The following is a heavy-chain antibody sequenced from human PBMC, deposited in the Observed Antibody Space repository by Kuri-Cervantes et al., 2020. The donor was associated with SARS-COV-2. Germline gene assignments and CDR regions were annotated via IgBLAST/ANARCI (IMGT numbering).Heavy chain of an antibody. V-gene: IGHV4-39*01. CDR2: ISYSGST. J-gene: IGHJ5*02. CDR1: GGPISSSSYY. D-gene: IGHD4-17*01. CDR3: ARRVPDDYGDYRLDP. Sequence: SETLSLTCSVSGGPISSSSYYWGWIRQPPGKGLEWVGSISYSGSTYYNPSLKSRITISVDTSKNQFSLKLSSVTAADTAVYYCARRVPDDYGDYRLDPWGQGTLVTVSS.